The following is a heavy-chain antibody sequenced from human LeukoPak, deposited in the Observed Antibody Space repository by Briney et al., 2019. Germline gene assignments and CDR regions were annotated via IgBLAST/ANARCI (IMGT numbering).Heavy chain of an antibody. J-gene: IGHJ4*02. V-gene: IGHV1-46*01. D-gene: IGHD2-21*01. CDR1: GYTFTSYD. CDR2: INPSGGST. Sequence: ASVKVSCKASGYTFTSYDINWVRQATGQGLEWMGIINPSGGSTSYAQKFQGRVTMTRDMSTSTVYMELSSLRSEDTAVYYCARLFPHRGSGSHGDYWGQGTLVTVSS. CDR3: ARLFPHRGSGSHGDY.